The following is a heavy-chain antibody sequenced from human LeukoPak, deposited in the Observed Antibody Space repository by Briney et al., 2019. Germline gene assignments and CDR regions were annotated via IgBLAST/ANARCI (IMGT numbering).Heavy chain of an antibody. V-gene: IGHV4-59*01. CDR3: ARGGYYGSGNDFRFDP. CDR1: GCSISSYY. J-gene: IGHJ5*02. Sequence: SETLSLTCTVSGCSISSYYWSWIRQSPGKGLEYISYINYTGSTNYDPCIKRGIIISVKTSKNQFLLKLKSVTAADTAVYYCARGGYYGSGNDFRFDPWGQGTLVTVPS. D-gene: IGHD3-10*01. CDR2: INYTGST.